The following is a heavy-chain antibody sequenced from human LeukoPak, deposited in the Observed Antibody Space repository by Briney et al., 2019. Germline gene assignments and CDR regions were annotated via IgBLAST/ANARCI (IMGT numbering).Heavy chain of an antibody. Sequence: SETLSLTCTVSGGSISSYYWSWIRQPAGKGLEWIGRISSSGSTIYNPSLKSRVTMSVDTSKNQFSLKLSSVTAADTAVYYCARTIISGRGELFDSWGQGTLVTVSS. D-gene: IGHD1-26*01. CDR2: ISSSGST. J-gene: IGHJ4*02. CDR1: GGSISSYY. CDR3: ARTIISGRGELFDS. V-gene: IGHV4-4*07.